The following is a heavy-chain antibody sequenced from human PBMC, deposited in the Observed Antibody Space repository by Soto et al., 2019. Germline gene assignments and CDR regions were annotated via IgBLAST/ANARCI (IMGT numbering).Heavy chain of an antibody. CDR3: ARWLPYYYDRGVWDY. D-gene: IGHD3-22*01. CDR2: INAGNGNT. V-gene: IGHV1-3*01. Sequence: GASVKVSCKASGYTFTSYAMHWVRQAPGQRLEWMGWINAGNGNTKYSQKFQGRVTITRDTSASTAYMELSSLRSEDTAVYYCARWLPYYYDRGVWDYWGQGTLVTVS. CDR1: GYTFTSYA. J-gene: IGHJ4*02.